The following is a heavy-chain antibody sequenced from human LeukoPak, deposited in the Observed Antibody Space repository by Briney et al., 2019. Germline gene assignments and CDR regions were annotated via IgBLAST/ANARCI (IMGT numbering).Heavy chain of an antibody. D-gene: IGHD3/OR15-3a*01. V-gene: IGHV3-74*01. CDR1: GFTFSTYW. J-gene: IGHJ3*02. Sequence: GESLRLSCAASGFTFSTYWMHWVRQAPGKGLVWVSRIKTDGSNTGYADSVKGRFTISRDNAKNTLYLQMNSLRAEDTAVCYCARAGTGSRNAFDIWGQGTMVTVSS. CDR2: IKTDGSNT. CDR3: ARAGTGSRNAFDI.